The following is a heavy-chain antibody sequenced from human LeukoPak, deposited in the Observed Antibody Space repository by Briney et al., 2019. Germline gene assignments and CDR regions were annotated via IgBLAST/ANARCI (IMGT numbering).Heavy chain of an antibody. V-gene: IGHV1-2*02. CDR1: GYKFTDQY. CDR3: ARRFPSCGSSFFDY. J-gene: IGHJ4*02. D-gene: IGHD1-26*01. Sequence: GASVKVSCKVSGYKFTDQYLHWVRQAPGQGPEWMGWINPVSGVANYAQKFQGRVTMTRDTSISTTYMELSRLKFNDTAMYYCARRFPSCGSSFFDYWGQGTLVTVSS. CDR2: INPVSGVA.